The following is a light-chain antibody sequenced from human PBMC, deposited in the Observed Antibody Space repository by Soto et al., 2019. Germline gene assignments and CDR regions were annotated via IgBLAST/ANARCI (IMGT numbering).Light chain of an antibody. V-gene: IGKV1-5*01. J-gene: IGKJ1*01. CDR3: QHYNSYSEA. CDR1: QNIRTW. CDR2: DAS. Sequence: DIQMTQSPSTLSASVGDRVTITCRASQNIRTWLSWYQQKPGKAPNLLIFDASSLHSGVPSRFSGSGSGTEFTLTITSLQPDDFATYYCQHYNSYSEAFGQGTKVDTK.